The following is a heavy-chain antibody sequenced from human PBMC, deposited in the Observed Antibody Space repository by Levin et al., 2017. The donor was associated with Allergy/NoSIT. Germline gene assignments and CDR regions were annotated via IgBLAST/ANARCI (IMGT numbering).Heavy chain of an antibody. D-gene: IGHD3-16*01. CDR2: IIPIVDTA. V-gene: IGHV1-69*01. J-gene: IGHJ4*02. CDR1: GGTFSNYV. CDR3: ASVRSGSFGLVY. Sequence: KAGGSLRLSCKASGGTFSNYVINWVRQAPGQGLVWMGGIIPIVDTANYAQNFQGRVTITADESTSTASMELSSLRSEDTAVYYCASVRSGSFGLVYWGQGTLITVSS.